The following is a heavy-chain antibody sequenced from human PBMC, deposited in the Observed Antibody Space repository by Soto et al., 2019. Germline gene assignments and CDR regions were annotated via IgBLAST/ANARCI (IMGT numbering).Heavy chain of an antibody. CDR1: GFTFSSYW. Sequence: EVQLVESGGGLVQPGGSLRLSCAASGFTFSSYWMHWVRQAPGKGLVWVSRINSDGSSTSYADSVKGRFTISRDNAKNTLYMQMNSRRAEDTAVYYCARENYDFWSGYTNWFDPLGQGTLVTVSS. CDR3: ARENYDFWSGYTNWFDP. CDR2: INSDGSST. D-gene: IGHD3-3*01. J-gene: IGHJ5*02. V-gene: IGHV3-74*01.